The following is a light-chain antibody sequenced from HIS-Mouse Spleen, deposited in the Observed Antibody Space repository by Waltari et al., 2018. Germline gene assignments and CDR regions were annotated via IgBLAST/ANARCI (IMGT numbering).Light chain of an antibody. CDR2: DVS. V-gene: IGLV2-14*03. J-gene: IGLJ2*01. Sequence: QSALTQPASVSGSSGQSITISCTGTSSDVGGYNYVSWYQQHPGKAPKRMIYDVSNRPSGVSNRFSGSKSGNTASLTISGLQAEDEADYYCSSYTSSSTEVFGGGTKLTVL. CDR1: SSDVGGYNY. CDR3: SSYTSSSTEV.